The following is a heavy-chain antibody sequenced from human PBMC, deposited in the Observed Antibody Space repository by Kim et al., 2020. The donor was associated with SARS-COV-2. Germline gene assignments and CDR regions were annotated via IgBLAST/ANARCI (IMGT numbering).Heavy chain of an antibody. CDR2: ISGSGGST. V-gene: IGHV3-23*01. CDR3: AKDQPQWLVLGGVVYYFDY. CDR1: GFTFSSYA. J-gene: IGHJ4*02. Sequence: GGSLRLSCAASGFTFSSYAMSWVRQAPGKGLEWVSAISGSGGSTYYADSVKGRFTISRDNSKNTLYLQMNSLRAEDTAVYYCAKDQPQWLVLGGVVYYFDYWGQGTLVTVSS. D-gene: IGHD6-19*01.